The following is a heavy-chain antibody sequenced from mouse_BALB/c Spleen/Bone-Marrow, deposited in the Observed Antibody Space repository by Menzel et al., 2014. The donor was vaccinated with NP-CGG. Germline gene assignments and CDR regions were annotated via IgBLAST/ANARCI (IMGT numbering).Heavy chain of an antibody. CDR3: ARPIFL. V-gene: IGHV14-3*02. J-gene: IGHJ4*01. CDR1: GFNIKDTY. CDR2: IDPANGNT. Sequence: DVHLVESGAALVKPGASVKLSCTASGFNIKDTYILWVKQRPEQGLEWIGRIDPANGNTKYGPKFQGKATITADTSSNTAYLQLSSLTSEDTAVYYCARPIFLWGQGTSVTVSS.